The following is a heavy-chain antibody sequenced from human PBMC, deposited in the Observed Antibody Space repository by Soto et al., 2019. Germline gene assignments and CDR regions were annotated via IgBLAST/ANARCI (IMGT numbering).Heavy chain of an antibody. D-gene: IGHD1-1*01. V-gene: IGHV3-23*01. CDR2: ISGSGGST. J-gene: IGHJ3*02. Sequence: HPGGSLRLSCAASGFTFSSYAMSWVRQAPGKGLEWVSAISGSGGSTYYADSVKGRFTISRDNSKNTLYLQMNSLRAEDTAVYYCASDRVRVRAFDIWGPGTMVTVSS. CDR3: ASDRVRVRAFDI. CDR1: GFTFSSYA.